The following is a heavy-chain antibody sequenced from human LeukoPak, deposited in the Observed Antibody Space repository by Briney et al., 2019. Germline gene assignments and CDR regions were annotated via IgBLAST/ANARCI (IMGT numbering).Heavy chain of an antibody. CDR2: ISSSGSTI. CDR1: GFTFSDYY. V-gene: IGHV3-11*01. J-gene: IGHJ5*02. D-gene: IGHD6-6*01. CDR3: ARDVGIAARQDRFDP. Sequence: GGSLRLSCAASGFTFSDYYMSWLRQAPGKGLEWVSYISSSGSTIYYADSVKGRFTISRDNTKNSLYLQMNSLRAEDTAVYYCARDVGIAARQDRFDPWGQGTLVTVSS.